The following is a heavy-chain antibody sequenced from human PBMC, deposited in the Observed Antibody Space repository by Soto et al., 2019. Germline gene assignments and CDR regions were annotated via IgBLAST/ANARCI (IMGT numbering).Heavy chain of an antibody. CDR2: IIPMYGPA. V-gene: IGHV1-69*01. CDR1: GGTFSSYA. D-gene: IGHD3-10*01. CDR3: ARVTSMVRGVIDNWFDP. Sequence: QVPLVQSGAEVKKPGSPVTVSCKASGGTFSSYAIHWVRQAPGQGLEWMGGIIPMYGPAKYAQRFQGRVTITADESTTTGYMELTSLTSQDTAVYYCARVTSMVRGVIDNWFDPWGHGTLVTVSS. J-gene: IGHJ5*02.